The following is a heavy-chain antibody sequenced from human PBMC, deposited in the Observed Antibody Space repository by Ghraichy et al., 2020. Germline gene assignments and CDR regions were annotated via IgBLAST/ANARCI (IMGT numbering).Heavy chain of an antibody. J-gene: IGHJ4*02. D-gene: IGHD1-26*01. CDR3: ARDAGYYLFDY. CDR1: GGSISSYY. V-gene: IGHV4-4*07. CDR2: IYTSGST. Sequence: SETLSLTCTVSGGSISSYYWSWILQPAGKGLEWIGRIYTSGSTYYNPSLKSRVTMSVDTSKNQFSLKLTSVTAADTAVYYCARDAGYYLFDYWGQGTLVTVSS.